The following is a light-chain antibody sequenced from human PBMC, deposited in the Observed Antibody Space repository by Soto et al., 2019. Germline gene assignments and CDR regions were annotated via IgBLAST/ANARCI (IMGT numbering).Light chain of an antibody. CDR1: QRIDTW. CDR3: QQYSTYST. CDR2: KAT. V-gene: IGKV1-5*03. Sequence: DIQMTQSPSILSASVGDRVTITCRASQRIDTWLAWYQQKPGTAPKLLIYKATTLQSGVPSRFSGSGSGTEFTLAISSLEPDDFATYYCQQYSTYSTFGQGTKVDIK. J-gene: IGKJ1*01.